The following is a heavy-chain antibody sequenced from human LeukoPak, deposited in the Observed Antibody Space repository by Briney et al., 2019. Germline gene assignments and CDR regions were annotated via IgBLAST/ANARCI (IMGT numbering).Heavy chain of an antibody. D-gene: IGHD3-9*01. CDR1: GGSFSGYC. CDR3: ARGRKGGNYDILTGYYPMANYFDY. Sequence: SEALSLTCAVYGGSFSGYCWSWIRQPPGKGLEWIGEINHSGSTNYNPSLKSRVTISVDTSKNQFSLKLSSVTAADTAVYYCARGRKGGNYDILTGYYPMANYFDYWGQGTLVTVSS. J-gene: IGHJ4*02. V-gene: IGHV4-34*01. CDR2: INHSGST.